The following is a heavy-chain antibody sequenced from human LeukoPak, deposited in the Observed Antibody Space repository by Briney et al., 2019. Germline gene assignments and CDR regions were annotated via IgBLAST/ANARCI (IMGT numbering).Heavy chain of an antibody. J-gene: IGHJ5*02. CDR3: ARDRAPEITIFGISNNWFDP. Sequence: GASVKVSCKASGYTFTNYGITWVRQAPGQGLEWVGWISPYTGNTNYAQRLQGRVTMTTDTSTSTAYMELRSLRSGDTAVYYCARDRAPEITIFGISNNWFDPWGQGTLVTVSS. CDR1: GYTFTNYG. D-gene: IGHD3-3*01. CDR2: ISPYTGNT. V-gene: IGHV1-18*01.